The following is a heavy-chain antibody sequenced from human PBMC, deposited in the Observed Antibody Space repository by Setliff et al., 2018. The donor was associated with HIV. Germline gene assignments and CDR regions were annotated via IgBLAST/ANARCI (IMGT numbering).Heavy chain of an antibody. V-gene: IGHV4-38-2*01. Sequence: SETLSLTCAVSGYSISSGYYWGWIRQPPGKGLEWIGSIYHSGSTYNNPSLKSRVTISVDTSKNQFSLKLTSVTAADTAVYYCARLFRWLQFPDRFDSWGQGALVTVSS. D-gene: IGHD6-19*01. CDR1: GYSISSGYY. CDR2: IYHSGST. CDR3: ARLFRWLQFPDRFDS. J-gene: IGHJ4*02.